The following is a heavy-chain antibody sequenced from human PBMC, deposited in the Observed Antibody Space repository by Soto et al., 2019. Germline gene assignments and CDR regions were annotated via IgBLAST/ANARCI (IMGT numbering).Heavy chain of an antibody. CDR2: IIPIFGTA. V-gene: IGHV1-69*13. Sequence: SVKVSCKASGGTFSSYAISWVRQAPGQGLEWMGGIIPIFGTANYAQKFQGRVTITADESTSTAYMELSSLRSEDTPVYYCARSLGAYCGGDCYWPLDYWGQGTLVTSPQ. CDR1: GGTFSSYA. D-gene: IGHD2-21*02. J-gene: IGHJ4*02. CDR3: ARSLGAYCGGDCYWPLDY.